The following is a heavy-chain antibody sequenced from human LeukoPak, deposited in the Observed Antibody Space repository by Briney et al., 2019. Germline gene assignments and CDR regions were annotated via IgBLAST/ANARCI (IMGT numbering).Heavy chain of an antibody. J-gene: IGHJ5*02. CDR3: ARDPRRGAEPRPSWFDP. Sequence: PGGSLRLSCAASGFTFSSYSMNWVRQPPGKGLEWVSYISSSSSTIYYADSVKGRFTISRDNAKNSLYFKMNSLRAEDTAVYDCARDPRRGAEPRPSWFDPWGQGTLVTVSS. D-gene: IGHD1-14*01. V-gene: IGHV3-48*04. CDR2: ISSSSSTI. CDR1: GFTFSSYS.